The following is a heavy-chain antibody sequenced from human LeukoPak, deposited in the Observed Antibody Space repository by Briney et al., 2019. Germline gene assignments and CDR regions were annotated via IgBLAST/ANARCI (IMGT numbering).Heavy chain of an antibody. D-gene: IGHD6-13*01. J-gene: IGHJ4*02. V-gene: IGHV4-39*01. CDR3: ARLGQLSGATKGLIDY. Sequence: PSETLSLTCTVSGGSISSSSYYWAWIRQPPGKGLEWIGRLYYSGSTYYDPSLRSRVTMSVDTSRSQFSLKLSSLTAADTAVYYCARLGQLSGATKGLIDYWGQGTLVTVSS. CDR1: GGSISSSSYY. CDR2: LYYSGST.